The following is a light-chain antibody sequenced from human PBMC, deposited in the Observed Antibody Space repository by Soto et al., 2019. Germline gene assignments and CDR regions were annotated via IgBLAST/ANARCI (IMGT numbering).Light chain of an antibody. V-gene: IGLV2-8*01. CDR1: SSDVGGYNY. J-gene: IGLJ2*01. CDR2: AVT. Sequence: QSVLTQPPSASGSPGQSVTISCTGTSSDVGGYNYVSWYQQHPGKAPNFMIYAVTMRPSGVPDRFSGSKSGNTAFLTVSGLQAEDEAEYYCSSYAGANTFVVFGGGTKLTVL. CDR3: SSYAGANTFVV.